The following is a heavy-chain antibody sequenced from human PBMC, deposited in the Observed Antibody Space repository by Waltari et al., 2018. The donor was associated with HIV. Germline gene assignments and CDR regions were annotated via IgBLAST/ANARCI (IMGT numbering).Heavy chain of an antibody. CDR3: ASIAYCGGDCYPRGMDV. CDR1: GLTVSSNY. Sequence: EVPLVESGGGLVQPGGSLGLSCAASGLTVSSNYMRWVRQAPGKGLEWVPVIYSGGSTYYADSVKGRFTISRDNSKNTLYLQMNSLRAEDTAVYYCASIAYCGGDCYPRGMDVWGQGTTVTVPS. V-gene: IGHV3-66*01. J-gene: IGHJ6*02. CDR2: IYSGGST. D-gene: IGHD2-21*02.